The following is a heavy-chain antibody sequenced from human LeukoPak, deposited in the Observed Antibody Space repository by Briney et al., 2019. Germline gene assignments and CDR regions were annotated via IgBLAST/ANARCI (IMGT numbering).Heavy chain of an antibody. D-gene: IGHD3-16*01. CDR2: ISGSGGST. Sequence: PGGSLRLSCAASGFTFSSYGMSWVRQAPGKGLEWVSAISGSGGSTYYADSVKGRFTISRDNSKNTLYLQMNSLRAEDTAVYYCAKDPVYDYYYYMDVWGEGTTVTISS. CDR1: GFTFSSYG. J-gene: IGHJ6*03. V-gene: IGHV3-23*01. CDR3: AKDPVYDYYYYMDV.